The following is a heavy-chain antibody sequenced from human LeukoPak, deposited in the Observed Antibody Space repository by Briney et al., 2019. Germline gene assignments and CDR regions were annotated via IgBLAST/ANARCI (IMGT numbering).Heavy chain of an antibody. V-gene: IGHV3-21*01. CDR3: ARAIVMGAAYYFDY. CDR2: IDSSTTYT. D-gene: IGHD1-26*01. CDR1: GFTFSTYS. J-gene: IGHJ4*02. Sequence: RPGGSLRLSCAASGFTFSTYSMNWVRQAPGKGLEWVACIDSSTTYTYYADSLKGRFTISRDNAKNSLYLQMNSLRAEDTAVYYCARAIVMGAAYYFDYWGQGTLVTVSS.